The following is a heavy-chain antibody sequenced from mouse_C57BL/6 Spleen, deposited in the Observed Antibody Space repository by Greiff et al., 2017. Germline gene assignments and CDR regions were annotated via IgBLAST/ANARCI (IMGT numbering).Heavy chain of an antibody. Sequence: EVKLMESGEGLVKPGGSLKLSCAASGFTFSSYAMSWVRQTPEKRLEWVAYISSGGDYIYYADTVKGRFTISRDNARNTLYLQMSSLKSEDTAMYYCTRDDYEYYARDYWGQGTSVTVSS. V-gene: IGHV5-9-1*02. J-gene: IGHJ4*01. CDR3: TRDDYEYYARDY. CDR2: ISSGGDYI. D-gene: IGHD2-4*01. CDR1: GFTFSSYA.